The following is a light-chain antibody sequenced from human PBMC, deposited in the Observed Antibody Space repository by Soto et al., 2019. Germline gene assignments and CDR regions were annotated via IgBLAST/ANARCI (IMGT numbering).Light chain of an antibody. V-gene: IGKV3-20*01. CDR3: HQYGSTPWT. CDR2: GAS. J-gene: IGKJ1*01. Sequence: EIVLTQSPGTLSLSPGERATLSCRASQSVSDNYVAWYQQKPGQAPRLLIYGASSRATGIPDRFSGSGSGTDFTLTISRLEPEDFAVYHCHQYGSTPWTVGQGTKVEIK. CDR1: QSVSDNY.